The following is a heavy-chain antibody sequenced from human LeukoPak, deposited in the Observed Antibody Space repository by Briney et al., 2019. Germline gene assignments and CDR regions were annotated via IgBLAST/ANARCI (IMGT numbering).Heavy chain of an antibody. J-gene: IGHJ4*02. D-gene: IGHD3-22*01. Sequence: PSETLSLTCAVYGGSFSGYYWSWIRQPPGKGLEWIGEINHSGSTNYNPSLKSRVTISVDTSKKQFSLKLSPVTAADTAVYYCVTYYFDSSGPKKNYWGQGTLVTVSS. V-gene: IGHV4-34*01. CDR2: INHSGST. CDR3: VTYYFDSSGPKKNY. CDR1: GGSFSGYY.